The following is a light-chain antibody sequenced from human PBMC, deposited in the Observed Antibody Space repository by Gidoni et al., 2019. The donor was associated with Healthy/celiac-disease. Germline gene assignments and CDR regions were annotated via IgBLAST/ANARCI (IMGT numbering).Light chain of an antibody. CDR2: DAS. CDR1: QSVSSY. J-gene: IGKJ4*01. CDR3: QQRSNWPRGLT. V-gene: IGKV3-11*01. Sequence: IVLTKSPATPSLSPGERATHSCRASQSVSSYLAWYQQKPGQAPRLLIYDASNRATGIPARFSGSGSGTYFTLTISSLEPEDFAVDYCQQRSNWPRGLTFGGGTKVEIK.